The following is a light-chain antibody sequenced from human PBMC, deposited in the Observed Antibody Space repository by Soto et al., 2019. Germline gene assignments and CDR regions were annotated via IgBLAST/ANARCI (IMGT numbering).Light chain of an antibody. Sequence: EIVLTQSPGTLSLPPGERATLSCRASHSVGSTYLAWYQQKPGQAPRLLIYGASSRATGIKDRFSGSGSGTDFTLTISRLEPEDFAVYYCQQYGSSPPYTFGQGTKLEIK. CDR1: HSVGSTY. CDR3: QQYGSSPPYT. V-gene: IGKV3-20*01. CDR2: GAS. J-gene: IGKJ2*01.